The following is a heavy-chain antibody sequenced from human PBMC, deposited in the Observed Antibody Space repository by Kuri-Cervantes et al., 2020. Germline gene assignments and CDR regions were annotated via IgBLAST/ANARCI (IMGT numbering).Heavy chain of an antibody. CDR3: ARDSQGLANDY. Sequence: ASVKLSCKASAYTFTGYYMHWVRQAPGEGLEWMGWINPNSGGTNYAQKFQGRVPMTRDTSISTAYMELSSLRSDDTAVYYCARDSQGLANDYWGQGTLVTVSS. D-gene: IGHD6-19*01. CDR1: AYTFTGYY. J-gene: IGHJ4*02. CDR2: INPNSGGT. V-gene: IGHV1-2*02.